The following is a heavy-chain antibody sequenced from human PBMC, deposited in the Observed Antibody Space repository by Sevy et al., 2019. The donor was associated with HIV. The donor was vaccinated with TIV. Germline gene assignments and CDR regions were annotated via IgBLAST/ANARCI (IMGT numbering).Heavy chain of an antibody. Sequence: SETLSLTCTVSGDSISGSSYYWGWIRQPPGKGLEWIGNMHYSGDTFYNPSLKNRVTISLDTSTNQFSLHLTSVTTADSAFYYCGANWGFTRFDYWGQGAPVTVSS. V-gene: IGHV4-39*03. D-gene: IGHD7-27*01. CDR2: MHYSGDT. CDR1: GDSISGSSYY. CDR3: GANWGFTRFDY. J-gene: IGHJ4*02.